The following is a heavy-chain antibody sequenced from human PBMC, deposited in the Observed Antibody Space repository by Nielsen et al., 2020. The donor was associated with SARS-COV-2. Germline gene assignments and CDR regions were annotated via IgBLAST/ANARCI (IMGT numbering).Heavy chain of an antibody. CDR2: ISYDGSNK. D-gene: IGHD2-15*01. J-gene: IGHJ4*02. V-gene: IGHV3-30-3*01. Sequence: GESLKISCAASGFTFSSYAMHWVRQAPGTGLEWVAVISYDGSNKYYADSVKGRFTISRDNSKNTLYLQMNSLRAEDTAVYYCARDGGYCSGGSCYGVLDYWGQGTLVTVSS. CDR1: GFTFSSYA. CDR3: ARDGGYCSGGSCYGVLDY.